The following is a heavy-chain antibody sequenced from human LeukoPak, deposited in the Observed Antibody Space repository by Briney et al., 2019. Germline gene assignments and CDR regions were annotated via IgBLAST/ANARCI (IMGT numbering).Heavy chain of an antibody. CDR3: AKDVRGYNRPVDH. J-gene: IGHJ4*01. D-gene: IGHD3-10*02. V-gene: IGHV3-23*01. CDR1: GFTFSAYA. CDR2: ISGSGSTT. Sequence: GGSLRLSCAASGFTFSAYAMHWAHHPPGKGLEWVSSISGSGSTTYYADSVKGRFTISRDNSENTLYLQMNTLRAEDTALYYCAKDVRGYNRPVDHWGQGTLVTVSS.